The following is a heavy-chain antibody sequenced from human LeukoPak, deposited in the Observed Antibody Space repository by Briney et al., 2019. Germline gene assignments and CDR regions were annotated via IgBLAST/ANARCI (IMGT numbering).Heavy chain of an antibody. J-gene: IGHJ4*02. CDR1: GFPFRIYA. D-gene: IGHD6-13*01. CDR2: ISGSGGST. CDR3: ARAMYSSSWYEGPGFDY. Sequence: GGSLRLPCAASGFPFRIYAMRGVPQPPGKGREGGSAISGSGGSTYYADSVKGRFTISRDNSKNTLYLQMNRLRAEDTAVYYCARAMYSSSWYEGPGFDYWGQGTLVTVSS. V-gene: IGHV3-23*01.